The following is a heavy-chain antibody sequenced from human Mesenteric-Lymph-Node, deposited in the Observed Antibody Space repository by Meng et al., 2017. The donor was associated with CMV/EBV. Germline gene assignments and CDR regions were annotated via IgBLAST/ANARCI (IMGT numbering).Heavy chain of an antibody. Sequence: SETLSLTCAVYGGSFSGYYWSWIRQPPGKGLEWIGSIYYSGSTYYNPSLKSRVTISVDTSKNQFSLKLRPVTAADTAVYYCATDIVVVAAAIGTDYWGQGTLVTVSS. CDR1: GGSFSGYY. D-gene: IGHD2-2*02. J-gene: IGHJ4*02. CDR3: ATDIVVVAAAIGTDY. CDR2: IYYSGST. V-gene: IGHV4-34*01.